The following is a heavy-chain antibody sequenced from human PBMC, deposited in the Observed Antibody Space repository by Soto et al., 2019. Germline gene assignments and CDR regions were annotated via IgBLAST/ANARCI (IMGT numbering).Heavy chain of an antibody. V-gene: IGHV3-23*01. CDR3: AKDKGVGATPDGANC. CDR1: GFTFSSNG. D-gene: IGHD1-26*01. CDR2: IRSDGDTT. J-gene: IGHJ4*02. Sequence: EVQVLESGGGLVQPGGSLRLSCAASGFTFSSNGMNWVRQAPGKGLEWVSGIRSDGDTTYNADSVKGRFTVSKDTSKNTVYLQINSLRVEDTAIYYCAKDKGVGATPDGANCWGQGTLVSVSS.